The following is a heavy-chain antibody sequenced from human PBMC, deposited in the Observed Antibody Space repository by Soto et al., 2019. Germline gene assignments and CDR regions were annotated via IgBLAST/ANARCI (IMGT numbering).Heavy chain of an antibody. CDR3: ARDPKVARDYDYGMDV. CDR1: GFTFSSYG. Sequence: QVQLVESGGGVVQPGRSLRLSCAASGFTFSSYGMHWVRQAPGKGLEWVAVRWYDGSNKYYADSVKGRFTISRDNSKNTLYLQMNSRRAEDTAGYYGARDPKVARDYDYGMDVWGQGTTVTVSS. V-gene: IGHV3-33*01. CDR2: RWYDGSNK. J-gene: IGHJ6*02.